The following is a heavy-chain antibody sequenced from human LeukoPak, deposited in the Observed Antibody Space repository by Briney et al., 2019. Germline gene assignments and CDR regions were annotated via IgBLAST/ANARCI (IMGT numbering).Heavy chain of an antibody. J-gene: IGHJ6*03. D-gene: IGHD6-6*01. CDR2: INTNTGNP. V-gene: IGHV7-4-1*02. CDR1: GYTFTSYA. Sequence: AASVKVSCKASGYTFTSYAMNWVRQAPGQGLEWMGWINTNTGNPTYAQGFTGRFVFSLDTSVSTAYLQISSLKAEDTAVYYCARLEQLVRGYYYYYMDVWGKGTTVTVSS. CDR3: ARLEQLVRGYYYYYMDV.